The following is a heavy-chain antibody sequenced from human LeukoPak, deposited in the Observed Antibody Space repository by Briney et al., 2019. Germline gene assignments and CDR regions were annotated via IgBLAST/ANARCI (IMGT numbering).Heavy chain of an antibody. CDR3: AKGAIAYYYDSSGYFFDY. J-gene: IGHJ4*02. Sequence: PGGSLRLSCAASGFTFSSCALSWVRQAPGKGLEWFSDISGSGGSNYYADSVRGRFTISRAISKNTLYLQMNSLRAEDTAVYYCAKGAIAYYYDSSGYFFDYWGQGTLVTVSS. CDR2: ISGSGGSN. D-gene: IGHD3-22*01. V-gene: IGHV3-23*01. CDR1: GFTFSSCA.